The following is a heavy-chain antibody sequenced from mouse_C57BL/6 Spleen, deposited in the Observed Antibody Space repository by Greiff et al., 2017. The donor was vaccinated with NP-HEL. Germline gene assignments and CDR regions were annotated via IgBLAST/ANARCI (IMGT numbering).Heavy chain of an antibody. Sequence: QVQLQQSGAELVRPGASVTLSCKASGYTFTDYEMHWVKQTPVHGLEWIGAIDPETGGTAYNQKFKGKAILTADKSSSTAYMELRSLTSEDSAVYYCTRYDRYAMDYWGQGTSVTVSS. J-gene: IGHJ4*01. CDR2: IDPETGGT. V-gene: IGHV1-15*01. CDR3: TRYDRYAMDY. D-gene: IGHD2-3*01. CDR1: GYTFTDYE.